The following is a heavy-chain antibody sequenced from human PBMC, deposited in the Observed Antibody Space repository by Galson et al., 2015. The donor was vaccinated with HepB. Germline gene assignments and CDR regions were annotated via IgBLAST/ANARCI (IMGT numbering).Heavy chain of an antibody. D-gene: IGHD1-26*01. CDR1: GFTFSSYW. J-gene: IGHJ6*02. Sequence: SLRLSCAASGFTFSSYWMSWVRQAPGKGLEWVANIKQDGSEKYYVDSVKGRFTISRDNAKNSLYLQMNSLRAEDTAVYYCAREVGATSGYYGMDVWGQGTTVTVSS. V-gene: IGHV3-7*03. CDR2: IKQDGSEK. CDR3: AREVGATSGYYGMDV.